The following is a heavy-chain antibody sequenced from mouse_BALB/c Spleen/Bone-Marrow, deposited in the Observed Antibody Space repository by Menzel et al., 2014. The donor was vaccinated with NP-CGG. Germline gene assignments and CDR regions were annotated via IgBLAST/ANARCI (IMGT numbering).Heavy chain of an antibody. Sequence: VKPAESGGSLVQLQASLKSFSESNEHECPSHDMSWVRKTPEQRLELFAAINSDGGSTYYPDTMERRFIITRDNTKKTLYLQMSSLRSEDTAVYYCARHGNYAMDYWGQGTSVTVSS. CDR2: INSDGGST. V-gene: IGHV5-2*01. CDR3: ARHGNYAMDY. D-gene: IGHD1-1*02. CDR1: EHECPSHD. J-gene: IGHJ4*01.